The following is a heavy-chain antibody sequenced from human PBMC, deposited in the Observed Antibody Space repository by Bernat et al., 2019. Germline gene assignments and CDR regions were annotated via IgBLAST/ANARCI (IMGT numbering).Heavy chain of an antibody. CDR2: INHSGST. Sequence: QVQLQQWGAGLLKPSETLSLTCAVYGGSFSGYYWSWIRQPPGKGLEWIGEINHSGSTNYNPSLKSRVTISVDTSKNQFSLKLSSVTAADTAVYYCARGKGSGCSSTSCRRYFDLWGRGTLVTVSS. CDR3: ARGKGSGCSSTSCRRYFDL. D-gene: IGHD2-2*01. CDR1: GGSFSGYY. J-gene: IGHJ2*01. V-gene: IGHV4-34*01.